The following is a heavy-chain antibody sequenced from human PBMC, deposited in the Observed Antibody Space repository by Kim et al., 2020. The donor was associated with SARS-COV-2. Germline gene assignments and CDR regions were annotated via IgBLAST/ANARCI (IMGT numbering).Heavy chain of an antibody. Sequence: YADTVTGRFAISRDNSKNMLYLQMNSLRTEDSSIYYCAKDLRGHSYEFNYWGQGALVTVSS. CDR3: AKDLRGHSYEFNY. J-gene: IGHJ4*02. D-gene: IGHD3-16*01. V-gene: IGHV3-23*01.